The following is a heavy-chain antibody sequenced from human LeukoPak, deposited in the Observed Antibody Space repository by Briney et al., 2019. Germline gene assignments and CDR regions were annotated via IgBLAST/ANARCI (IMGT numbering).Heavy chain of an antibody. D-gene: IGHD3-9*01. CDR3: ARRYYGILTGYHSYFDY. CDR1: GYSFTSYW. Sequence: GESLKISCKGSGYSFTSYWIGWVRQMPGKGLEWMGIIYPGDSDTRYSPSFQGQVTISADKSISTAYLQWSSLKASDTAMYYCARRYYGILTGYHSYFDYWGQGTLVTVSS. J-gene: IGHJ4*02. V-gene: IGHV5-51*01. CDR2: IYPGDSDT.